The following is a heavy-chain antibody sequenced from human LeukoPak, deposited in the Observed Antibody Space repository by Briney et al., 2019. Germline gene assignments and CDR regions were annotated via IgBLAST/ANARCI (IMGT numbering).Heavy chain of an antibody. Sequence: GGSLRLSCAGSGFTFSNYLMTWVRQAPGKALEWVANINQDGSDKYYVDSVKGRFTISRDNAQNSLHLQMNRLRVEDTAVYYCAILRGGNYWGQGTLVTVSS. J-gene: IGHJ4*02. D-gene: IGHD3-10*01. CDR1: GFTFSNYL. CDR3: AILRGGNY. CDR2: INQDGSDK. V-gene: IGHV3-7*02.